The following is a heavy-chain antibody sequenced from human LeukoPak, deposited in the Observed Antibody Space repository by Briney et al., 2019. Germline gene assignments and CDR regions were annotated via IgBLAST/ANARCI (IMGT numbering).Heavy chain of an antibody. Sequence: SETLSLTCTVSGGSISSYYWSWIRQPPGKGLEWIGYIYYSGSTNYNPSLKSRVTISVDTSKNQFSLKLSSVTAADTAVYYCARDRVGQQLVGRNYYYYYTDVWGKGTTVTISS. CDR3: ARDRVGQQLVGRNYYYYYTDV. J-gene: IGHJ6*03. D-gene: IGHD6-13*01. CDR1: GGSISSYY. CDR2: IYYSGST. V-gene: IGHV4-59*01.